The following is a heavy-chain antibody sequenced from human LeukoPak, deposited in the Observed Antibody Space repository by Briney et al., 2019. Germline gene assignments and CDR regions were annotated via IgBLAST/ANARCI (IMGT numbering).Heavy chain of an antibody. Sequence: GGSLRLSCAASGFTFNNHAMSWVRQAPGKGLEWVSGINGNGASTYYSDSVKGRFTLSRDNSKNTLYLQMSSLRAEDTAIYYCAKDQGYSYYYLDYWGQGTLVTVSS. J-gene: IGHJ4*02. V-gene: IGHV3-23*01. D-gene: IGHD5-18*01. CDR3: AKDQGYSYYYLDY. CDR1: GFTFNNHA. CDR2: INGNGAST.